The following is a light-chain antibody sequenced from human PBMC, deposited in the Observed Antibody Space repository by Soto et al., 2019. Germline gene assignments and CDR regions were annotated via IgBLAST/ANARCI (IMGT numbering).Light chain of an antibody. CDR3: QQYYSYSSIT. CDR2: AAS. J-gene: IGKJ5*01. Sequence: AIRMTQSPSSLSASTGDRVTITCRASQGISSYLAWYQQKPGKAPKLLIYAASTLQSGVPSRFSGSGSGTDFTLTISCLQSEDFATYYCQQYYSYSSITFGQGTRLAIK. CDR1: QGISSY. V-gene: IGKV1-8*01.